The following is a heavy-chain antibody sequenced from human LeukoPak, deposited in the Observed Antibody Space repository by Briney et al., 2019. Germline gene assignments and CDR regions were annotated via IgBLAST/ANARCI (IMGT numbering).Heavy chain of an antibody. V-gene: IGHV1-2*02. Sequence: ASVKVSCKASGYTFTGYYMHWVRQAPGQGLEWMGWINPNSGGTNYAQKFQGRVTMTRDTSISTAYMELSRLRSDDTAVYYCARDGKWLSFYYYYYYMDVWGKGTTVTVSS. CDR1: GYTFTGYY. CDR3: ARDGKWLSFYYYYYYMDV. CDR2: INPNSGGT. D-gene: IGHD3-22*01. J-gene: IGHJ6*03.